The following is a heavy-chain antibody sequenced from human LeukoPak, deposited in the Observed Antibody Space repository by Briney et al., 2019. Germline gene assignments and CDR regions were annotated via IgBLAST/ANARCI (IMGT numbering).Heavy chain of an antibody. J-gene: IGHJ4*02. V-gene: IGHV3-30*18. CDR2: ISYDGSNK. Sequence: GGSLRLSCAASGFTFSSYGMHWVRQAPGKGLEWVAVISYDGSNKYYADSVKGRFTISRDNSKNTLYLQMNGLRAEDTAVYYCAKVDAIAAAGTSLGDYWGQGTLVTVSS. CDR3: AKVDAIAAAGTSLGDY. CDR1: GFTFSSYG. D-gene: IGHD6-13*01.